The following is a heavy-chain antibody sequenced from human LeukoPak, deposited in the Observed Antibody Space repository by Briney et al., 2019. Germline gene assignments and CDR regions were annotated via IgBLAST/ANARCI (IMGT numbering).Heavy chain of an antibody. V-gene: IGHV1-2*02. CDR1: GYTFTGYY. CDR3: ARRLTTVTNPLDY. Sequence: ASVKVSCKASGYTFTGYYVHWVRQAPGQGLEWMGWINPNSGGTNYAQKFQGRVTMTRDTSISTAYMELSRLRSDDTAVYYCARRLTTVTNPLDYWGQGTLVTVSS. D-gene: IGHD4-11*01. J-gene: IGHJ4*02. CDR2: INPNSGGT.